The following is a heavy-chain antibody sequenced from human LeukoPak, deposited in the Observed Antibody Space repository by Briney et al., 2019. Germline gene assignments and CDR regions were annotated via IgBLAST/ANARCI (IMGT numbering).Heavy chain of an antibody. D-gene: IGHD2-21*01. V-gene: IGHV3-7*01. CDR1: GFSFIEYW. Sequence: GGSLRLSCVASGFSFIEYWMTWVRQAPGQRLEWVANIKQNGREVYYVDSVEGRFTISRDNAQNSVYMRRDSLGVEDTAVYFCAREAYCGGPSCFAVTYMDVWGEGTTVTVSS. CDR2: IKQNGREV. CDR3: AREAYCGGPSCFAVTYMDV. J-gene: IGHJ6*03.